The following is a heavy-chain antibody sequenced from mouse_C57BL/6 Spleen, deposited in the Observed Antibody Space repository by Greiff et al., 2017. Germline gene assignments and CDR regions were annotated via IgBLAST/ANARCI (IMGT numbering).Heavy chain of an antibody. CDR3: TSNWDGYFDY. CDR1: GFTFSDAW. J-gene: IGHJ2*01. Sequence: EVQRVESGGGLVQPGGSMKLSCAASGFTFSDAWMDWVRQSPEKGLEWIAEIRNKANNHATYYAESVKGRFTISRDDSKSSVYLQMNSLRAENTGIYYCTSNWDGYFDYWSQGTTLTVSS. CDR2: IRNKANNHAT. V-gene: IGHV6-6*01. D-gene: IGHD4-1*02.